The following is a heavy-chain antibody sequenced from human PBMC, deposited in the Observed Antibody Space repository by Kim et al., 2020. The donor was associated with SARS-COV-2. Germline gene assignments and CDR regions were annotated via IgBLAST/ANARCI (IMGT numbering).Heavy chain of an antibody. J-gene: IGHJ5*02. Sequence: ASVKVSCKASGYTFATYAVHWMRQAPGQSLQWMGWVNAGNGNTRYSQNFQGRVTITRDPSATSVYMELSSLTSEDTAVYYCAREGGGSIGLGFDPWGQGTRVIVSS. V-gene: IGHV1-3*01. CDR1: GYTFATYA. CDR3: AREGGGSIGLGFDP. D-gene: IGHD3-16*02. CDR2: VNAGNGNT.